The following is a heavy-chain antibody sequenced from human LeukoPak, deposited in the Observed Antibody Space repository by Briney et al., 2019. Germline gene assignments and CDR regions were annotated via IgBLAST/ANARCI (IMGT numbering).Heavy chain of an antibody. Sequence: PGGSLRLSCAASGFTFSSYSMNWVRPAPGKGLEWVSSISSSSSYIYYADSVKGRFTISRDNAKNSLYMQMNSLRAEDTAVYYCARVHYYGSGSYGMDVWGQGTTVTVSS. CDR1: GFTFSSYS. J-gene: IGHJ6*02. CDR2: ISSSSSYI. D-gene: IGHD3-10*01. V-gene: IGHV3-21*01. CDR3: ARVHYYGSGSYGMDV.